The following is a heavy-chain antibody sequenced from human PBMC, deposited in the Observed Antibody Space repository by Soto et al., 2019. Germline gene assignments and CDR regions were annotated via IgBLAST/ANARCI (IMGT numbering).Heavy chain of an antibody. J-gene: IGHJ4*02. D-gene: IGHD3-9*01. CDR3: ARDSTGNLITGLDY. V-gene: IGHV3-30-3*01. CDR1: GFAFSTFA. CDR2: IAYDGSNK. Sequence: LRLSCAASGFAFSTFAMHWLRQAPGKGLEWVTLIAYDGSNKFYADSVKGRFTISRDNSKNTLYLQMNSLRAEDTAVYHCARDSTGNLITGLDYWGQGTLVTVSS.